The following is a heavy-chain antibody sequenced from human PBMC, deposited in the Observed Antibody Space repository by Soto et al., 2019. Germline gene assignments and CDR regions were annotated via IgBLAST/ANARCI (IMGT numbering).Heavy chain of an antibody. V-gene: IGHV1-3*01. CDR3: AKDSPWFDP. CDR1: GYTFTTYA. Sequence: ASVKVSCKASGYTFTTYAMHWVRQAPGQRLEWMGWINAGNGDTKYSQKFQDRVTITGDTSASTAYMQMNSLRAEDTAVYYCAKDSPWFDPWGQGTLVTVSS. CDR2: INAGNGDT. J-gene: IGHJ5*02.